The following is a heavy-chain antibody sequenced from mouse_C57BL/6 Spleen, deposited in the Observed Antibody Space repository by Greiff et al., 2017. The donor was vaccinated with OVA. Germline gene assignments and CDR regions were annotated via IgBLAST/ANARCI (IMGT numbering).Heavy chain of an antibody. V-gene: IGHV1-59*01. J-gene: IGHJ1*03. CDR1: GYTFTSYW. D-gene: IGHD2-1*01. Sequence: QVHVKQPGAELVRPGTSVKLSCKASGYTFTSYWMHWVKQRPGQGLEWIGVIDPSDSYTNYNQKFKGKATLTVDTSSSTAYMQLSSLTSEDSAVYYCARGHYGNYEGYFDVWGTGTTVTVSS. CDR2: IDPSDSYT. CDR3: ARGHYGNYEGYFDV.